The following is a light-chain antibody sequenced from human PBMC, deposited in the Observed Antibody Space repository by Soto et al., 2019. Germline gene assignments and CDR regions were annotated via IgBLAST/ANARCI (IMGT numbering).Light chain of an antibody. CDR2: EAS. Sequence: AIQLTQSPSSLSASVGDRVTITCRASQGIRSSLAWFQQKAGNPPKVLIYEASVLETGVSSRFSGSGSGTDFTLSISSLQPEDFETYYCQQFNSYPWTFGQGTTVEVK. CDR3: QQFNSYPWT. J-gene: IGKJ1*01. CDR1: QGIRSS. V-gene: IGKV1-13*02.